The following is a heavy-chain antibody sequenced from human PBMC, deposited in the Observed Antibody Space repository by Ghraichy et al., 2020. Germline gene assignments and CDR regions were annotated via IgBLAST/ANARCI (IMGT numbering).Heavy chain of an antibody. CDR1: GGSFSGYY. J-gene: IGHJ6*02. V-gene: IGHV4-34*01. CDR2: INHSGGT. Sequence: TLSLTCAVYGGSFSGYYWTWIRQPPGKGLEWIGEINHSGGTNHNPSLKSRVTISIATSKNQFSLRLNYVTAADTAIYYCARATIRDGMDVWGQGTTVTVSS. D-gene: IGHD5-12*01. CDR3: ARATIRDGMDV.